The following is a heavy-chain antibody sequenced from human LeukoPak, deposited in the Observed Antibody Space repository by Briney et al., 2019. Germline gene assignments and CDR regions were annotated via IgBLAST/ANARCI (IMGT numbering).Heavy chain of an antibody. D-gene: IGHD6-6*01. CDR2: IIPIFGTA. Sequence: GASVKVSCTASGGTFSIYAISWVRQAPGQGLEWMGGIIPIFGTANYAQKFQGRVTITADESTSTAYMELSSLRSEDTAVYYCARYSSSPPYYYYYGMDVWGQGTTVTVSS. J-gene: IGHJ6*02. CDR1: GGTFSIYA. V-gene: IGHV1-69*13. CDR3: ARYSSSPPYYYYYGMDV.